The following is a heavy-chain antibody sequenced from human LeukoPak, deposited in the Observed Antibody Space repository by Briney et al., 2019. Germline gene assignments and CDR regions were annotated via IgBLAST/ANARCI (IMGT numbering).Heavy chain of an antibody. CDR1: GFTFSSYA. D-gene: IGHD2-2*01. V-gene: IGHV3-11*01. Sequence: GGSLRLSCAASGFTFSSYAMSWIRQAPGKGLEWVSYISSSGSTIYYADSVKGRFTISRDNAKNSLYLQMNSLRAEDTAVYYCARCGGVVVPAANHDYWGQGTLVTVSS. CDR3: ARCGGVVVPAANHDY. CDR2: ISSSGSTI. J-gene: IGHJ4*02.